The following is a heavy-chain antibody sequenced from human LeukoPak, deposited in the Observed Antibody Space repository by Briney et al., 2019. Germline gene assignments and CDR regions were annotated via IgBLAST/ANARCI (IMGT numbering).Heavy chain of an antibody. J-gene: IGHJ4*02. Sequence: GASVKVSCKASGGTFSSYAISWVRQAPGQGLEWMGRIIPILGIANYAQKFQGRVTITADKSTSTAYMELSSLRSEDTAVYYCARPREFLDSSSWYVFDYWGQGTLVTVSS. CDR2: IIPILGIA. D-gene: IGHD6-13*01. V-gene: IGHV1-69*04. CDR1: GGTFSSYA. CDR3: ARPREFLDSSSWYVFDY.